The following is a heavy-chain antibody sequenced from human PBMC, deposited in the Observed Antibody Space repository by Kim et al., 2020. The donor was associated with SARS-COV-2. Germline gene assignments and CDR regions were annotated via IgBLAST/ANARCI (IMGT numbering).Heavy chain of an antibody. CDR3: ARHTSTPLYYAMDV. V-gene: IGHV5-51*01. D-gene: IGHD3-16*01. J-gene: IGHJ6*02. CDR1: GYTFANYW. CDR2: IYPGDSHV. Sequence: GESLKISCKGSGYTFANYWVAWVRQTPGKGLEWLGNIYPGDSHVRYSPSFKGPATISVDKSISTTYLEWRSLKASDSAIYYCARHTSTPLYYAMDVWGLGTTVTVAS.